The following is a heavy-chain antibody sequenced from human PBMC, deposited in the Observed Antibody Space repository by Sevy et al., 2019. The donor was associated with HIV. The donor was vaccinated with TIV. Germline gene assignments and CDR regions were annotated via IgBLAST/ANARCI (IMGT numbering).Heavy chain of an antibody. CDR3: AGSARELKYCSGGSCYSVGIDC. J-gene: IGHJ4*02. CDR1: GGTFSSYA. CDR2: IIPIFGTA. V-gene: IGHV1-69*13. D-gene: IGHD2-15*01. Sequence: ASVKVSCKASGGTFSSYAISWVRQAPGQGLEWMGGIIPIFGTANYAQKFQGRVTITADESTSTAYMELSSLRSEDTAVYYCAGSARELKYCSGGSCYSVGIDCWGQGTLVTVSS.